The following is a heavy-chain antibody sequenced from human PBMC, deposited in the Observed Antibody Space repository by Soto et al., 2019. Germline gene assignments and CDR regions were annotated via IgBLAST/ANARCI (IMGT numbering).Heavy chain of an antibody. CDR3: VTAVRTRLDN. CDR2: ISGSGGST. D-gene: IGHD3-10*01. CDR1: GFTFSSYA. J-gene: IGHJ4*02. V-gene: IGHV3-23*01. Sequence: GGSLRLSCAASGFTFSSYAMNWVRQAPGKGLEWVSVISGSGGSTYYADSVKGRFTISRDNSKNTLYLQMNGLRVDDTAVYYCVTAVRTRLDNWGPGTLVTVSS.